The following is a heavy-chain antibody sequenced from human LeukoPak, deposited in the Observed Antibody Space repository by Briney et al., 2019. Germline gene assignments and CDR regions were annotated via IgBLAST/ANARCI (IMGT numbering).Heavy chain of an antibody. CDR3: AISGGYWAWAH. CDR2: ISSSSSYI. J-gene: IGHJ4*02. V-gene: IGHV3-21*04. Sequence: GALRLSCAASGFTFSSYSMNWVRQAPGKGLEWVSSISSSSSYIYYADSVKGRFTISRDNAKNSLYLQMNSLRAEDPAVYYCAISGGYWAWAHWGQGTLVTVSS. D-gene: IGHD1-26*01. CDR1: GFTFSSYS.